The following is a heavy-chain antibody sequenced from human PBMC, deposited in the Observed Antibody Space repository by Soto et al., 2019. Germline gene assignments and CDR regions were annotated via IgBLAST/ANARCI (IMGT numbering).Heavy chain of an antibody. CDR1: GFTFSSYG. V-gene: IGHV3-30*03. Sequence: QVQLVESGGGVVQPGRSLRLSCAASGFTFSSYGMHWVRQAPGKGLEWVAVISYDGSNKYYADSVKGRFTISRDNSKNTLSLQMKSLRAEDTAVYYCARSGQKWFGESSGGMDVWGQGTTVTVSS. D-gene: IGHD3-10*01. CDR2: ISYDGSNK. J-gene: IGHJ6*02. CDR3: ARSGQKWFGESSGGMDV.